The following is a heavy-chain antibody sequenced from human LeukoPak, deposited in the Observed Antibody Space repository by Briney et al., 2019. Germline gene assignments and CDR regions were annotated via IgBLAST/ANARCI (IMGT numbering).Heavy chain of an antibody. CDR2: MNPNSGNT. J-gene: IGHJ5*02. Sequence: ASVKVSCKASGYTFTSYDINWVRQATGQGLEWMGWMNPNSGNTGYAQKFQGRVTMTRNTSISTAYMELSSPRSEDTAVYYCARYCTNGVCPNNWFDPWGQGTLVTVSS. V-gene: IGHV1-8*01. D-gene: IGHD2-8*01. CDR3: ARYCTNGVCPNNWFDP. CDR1: GYTFTSYD.